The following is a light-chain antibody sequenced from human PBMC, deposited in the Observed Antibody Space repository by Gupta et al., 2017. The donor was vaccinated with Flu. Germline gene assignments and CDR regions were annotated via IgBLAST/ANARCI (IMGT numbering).Light chain of an antibody. Sequence: GISTDVSTQNYVAWYQQHPGKAPKVLIYEVNNRPSGISDRFSGSKSGSTASLTISGLRPDDEGDYFCSSYTMNILVFGGGTKVTVL. CDR1: STDVSTQNY. J-gene: IGLJ3*02. CDR3: SSYTMNILV. V-gene: IGLV2-14*01. CDR2: EVN.